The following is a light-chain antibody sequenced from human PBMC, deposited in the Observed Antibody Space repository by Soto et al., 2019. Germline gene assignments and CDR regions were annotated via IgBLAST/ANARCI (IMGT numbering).Light chain of an antibody. CDR2: EVS. V-gene: IGLV2-8*01. CDR3: SSYAGSNNYV. CDR1: SSDVGGYNS. Sequence: QSVLTQPPSASGSPGQLVTISCTGTSSDVGGYNSVSWYQHHPGKAPKLMIYEVSKRPSGVPDRFSGSKSANTASLTVSGLQAEDEADYYCSSYAGSNNYVFGTGTKLTVL. J-gene: IGLJ1*01.